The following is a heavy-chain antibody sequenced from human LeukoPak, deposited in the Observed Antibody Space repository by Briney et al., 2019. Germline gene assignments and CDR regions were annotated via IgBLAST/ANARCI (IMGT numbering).Heavy chain of an antibody. J-gene: IGHJ4*02. D-gene: IGHD2-2*02. V-gene: IGHV4-30-2*01. CDR3: ARNSIVVVPAAIQPSDY. CDR2: IYHSGST. CDR1: GDSISSGGYY. Sequence: SETLSLTCTVSGDSISSGGYYWSWIRQPPGKGLEWIGYIYHSGSTYYNPSLKSRVTISVDRSKNQFSLKLSSVTAADTAVYYCARNSIVVVPAAIQPSDYWGQGTLVTVSS.